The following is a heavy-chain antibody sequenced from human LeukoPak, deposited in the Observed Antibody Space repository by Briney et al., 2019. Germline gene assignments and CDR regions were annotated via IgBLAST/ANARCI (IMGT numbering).Heavy chain of an antibody. CDR3: ARDLRYYYGSGSYYTLDY. Sequence: ASVKVSCKASGYTFTGYYMHWVRQAPGHGLEWMGWINPNSGGTNYAQKFQGRVTMTRDTSISTAYMELSRLRSDDTAVYYCARDLRYYYGSGSYYTLDYWGQGTLVTVSS. CDR1: GYTFTGYY. V-gene: IGHV1-2*02. CDR2: INPNSGGT. D-gene: IGHD3-10*01. J-gene: IGHJ4*02.